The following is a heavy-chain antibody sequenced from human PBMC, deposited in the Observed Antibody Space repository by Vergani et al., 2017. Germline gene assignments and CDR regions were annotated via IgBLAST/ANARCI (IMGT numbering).Heavy chain of an antibody. Sequence: QFQLVQSGAEVKKPGSPVKVSCKASGGTFRSYTLSWVRQAPGQGLEWMGRIIPILGIANYAQKFQGRVTITSDKATSTAYMELSSLRSEDTAVYYCAGGAVAAAGTYYYYGMDVWGQGP. J-gene: IGHJ6*02. D-gene: IGHD6-13*01. CDR2: IIPILGIA. CDR1: GGTFRSYT. CDR3: AGGAVAAAGTYYYYGMDV. V-gene: IGHV1-69*02.